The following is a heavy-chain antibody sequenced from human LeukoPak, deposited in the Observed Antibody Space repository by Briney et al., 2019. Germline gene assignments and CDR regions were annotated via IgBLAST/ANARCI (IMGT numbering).Heavy chain of an antibody. Sequence: GGSLRLSCAAAGFTVSNTYMSWVRQAPGKGLDWVAVIYRDGGTFYPHSVKGRFTISRDNSKNTLYLQMNSLRAEDTAVYYCARARPNGSGSYQSDDAFDIWGQGTMVTVSS. CDR3: ARARPNGSGSYQSDDAFDI. V-gene: IGHV3-53*01. CDR2: IYRDGGT. CDR1: GFTVSNTY. D-gene: IGHD3-10*01. J-gene: IGHJ3*02.